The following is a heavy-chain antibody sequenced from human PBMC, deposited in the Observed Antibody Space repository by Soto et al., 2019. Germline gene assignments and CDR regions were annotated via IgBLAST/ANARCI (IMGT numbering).Heavy chain of an antibody. CDR1: GFTFSSYC. J-gene: IGHJ5*02. Sequence: PXGSLRLSCAASGFTFSSYCMSWVRQAPGKGLEWVANIKQDGSEKYYVDSVKGRFTISRDNAKNSLYLQMNSLRAEDTAVYYCARGGLEWLFANWFDPWGQGTLVTVSS. D-gene: IGHD3-3*01. CDR3: ARGGLEWLFANWFDP. V-gene: IGHV3-7*01. CDR2: IKQDGSEK.